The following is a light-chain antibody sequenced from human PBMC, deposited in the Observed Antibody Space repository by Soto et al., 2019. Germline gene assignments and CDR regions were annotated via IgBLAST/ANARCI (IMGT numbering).Light chain of an antibody. CDR1: SSDVGGYNY. V-gene: IGLV2-14*01. CDR3: SSYTSSSTLV. J-gene: IGLJ1*01. CDR2: DVS. Sequence: QSVLTQPASVSGSPGQSITISCTGTSSDVGGYNYVSWYQQHPGKAPKLMIYDVSNRPSGVSNRFSGSKSGNTASLTISGLQAEDGADYYCSSYTSSSTLVFGTGTKVTV.